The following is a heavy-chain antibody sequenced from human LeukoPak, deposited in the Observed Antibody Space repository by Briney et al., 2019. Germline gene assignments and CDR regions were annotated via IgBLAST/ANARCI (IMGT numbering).Heavy chain of an antibody. J-gene: IGHJ4*02. CDR1: AFTFSTYG. Sequence: PGGSLRLSCAASAFTFSTYGMRWVRQAPGKGLEWAAVISYDAKNKYYSDSVKGRFTISRDNSKNTLYLQMNSLRAEDTAVYYCAKDRHPARTDGYYFDYWGQGTLVTVSS. CDR3: AKDRHPARTDGYYFDY. D-gene: IGHD5-24*01. CDR2: ISYDAKNK. V-gene: IGHV3-30*18.